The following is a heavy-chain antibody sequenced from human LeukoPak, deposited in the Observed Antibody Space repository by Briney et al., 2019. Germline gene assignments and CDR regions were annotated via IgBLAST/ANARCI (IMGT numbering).Heavy chain of an antibody. J-gene: IGHJ4*02. CDR3: VRYRGVERPL. V-gene: IGHV3-7*03. CDR1: GFTFSNDW. Sequence: GGPLSLSCIAPGFTFSNDWLSWARQPPGKGLELVANIKQDGSETYYADSVEGRITISRDNAKTSLYLLMNSPRAEDTAVCYCVRYRGVERPLCGQGTLVTVSS. D-gene: IGHD3-10*01. CDR2: IKQDGSET.